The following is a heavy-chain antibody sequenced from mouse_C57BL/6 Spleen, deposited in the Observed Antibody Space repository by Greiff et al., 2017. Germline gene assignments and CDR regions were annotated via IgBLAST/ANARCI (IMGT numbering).Heavy chain of an antibody. V-gene: IGHV1-82*01. J-gene: IGHJ2*01. CDR1: GYAFSSSW. CDR3: ARKGYFYFDY. D-gene: IGHD2-3*01. Sequence: QVQLQQSGPELVKPGASVKISCTASGYAFSSSWMNWVKQRPGKGLEWIGRIYPGDGDTNYNGKFKGKATLTADKSSSTAYMQLSSLTSEDSAVYFCARKGYFYFDYWGQGTTLTVSS. CDR2: IYPGDGDT.